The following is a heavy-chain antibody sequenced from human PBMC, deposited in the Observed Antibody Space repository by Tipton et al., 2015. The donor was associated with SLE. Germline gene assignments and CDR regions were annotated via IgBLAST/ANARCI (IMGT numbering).Heavy chain of an antibody. J-gene: IGHJ4*02. CDR3: ASGSEYYYDSSGYSDY. V-gene: IGHV1-69*06. CDR1: GYTFTSYY. CDR2: IIPIFGTA. Sequence: QLVQSGAEVKKPGASVKVSCKASGYTFTSYYMHWVRQAPGQGLEWMGGIIPIFGTANYAQKFQGRVTITADKSTSTAYMELSSLRSEDTAVYYCASGSEYYYDSSGYSDYWGQGTLVTVSS. D-gene: IGHD3-22*01.